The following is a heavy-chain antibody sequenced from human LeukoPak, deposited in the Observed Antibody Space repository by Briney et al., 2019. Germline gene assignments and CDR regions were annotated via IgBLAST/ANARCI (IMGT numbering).Heavy chain of an antibody. D-gene: IGHD2-2*01. J-gene: IGHJ5*02. CDR2: TYYRSTWYN. Sequence: SQTLSLTCAISGDIVSSNSVTWNWIRQSPSRGLEWLGRTYYRSTWYNDYAVSVRGRITVNPDTSKNQFSLHLNSVTPEDTAVYYCARRLTQYDCFDPWGQGILVTVCS. V-gene: IGHV6-1*01. CDR1: GDIVSSNSVT. CDR3: ARRLTQYDCFDP.